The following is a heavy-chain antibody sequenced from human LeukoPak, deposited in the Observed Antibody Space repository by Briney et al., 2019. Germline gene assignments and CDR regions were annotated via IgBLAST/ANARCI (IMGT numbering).Heavy chain of an antibody. CDR3: ARGAGSGGENYYYYYMDV. J-gene: IGHJ6*03. CDR2: ISSSSSYI. D-gene: IGHD2-15*01. CDR1: GFTFSSYS. Sequence: GGSLRLSCAASGFTFSSYSMNWVRQAPGKGLEWVSSISSSSSYIYYADSVKGRFTISRDNAKNSLYLQMNSLRAEDTAVYYCARGAGSGGENYYYYYMDVWGKGTTVTVSS. V-gene: IGHV3-21*01.